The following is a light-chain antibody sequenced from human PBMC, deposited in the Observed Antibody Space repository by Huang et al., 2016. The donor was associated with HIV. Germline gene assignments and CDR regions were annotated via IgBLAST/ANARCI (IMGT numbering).Light chain of an antibody. CDR1: QHIGTS. CDR2: AVS. Sequence: DIRLTQSPSSMSASVGDRITITCRASQHIGTSLNWFQQRPGKAPRLRIFAVSTLQTGVPSRFSGSGSGTHFTLTITSLQPEDYATYSCQQSYTTPRVTFGPGTRVDI. V-gene: IGKV1-39*01. CDR3: QQSYTTPRVT. J-gene: IGKJ3*01.